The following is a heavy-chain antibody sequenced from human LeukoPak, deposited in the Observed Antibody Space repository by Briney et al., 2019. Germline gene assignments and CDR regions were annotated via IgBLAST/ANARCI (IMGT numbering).Heavy chain of an antibody. Sequence: GGSLRLSCAASGFSFSSYWMHWVRQAPGKGLVWVSRISDGSITTYADSVKGRFTISRDNAKNTLYLQMNSLRAEDTAVYYCVRNLDFWGDSEDYWGQGALVTVSS. CDR2: ISDGSIT. V-gene: IGHV3-74*01. CDR3: VRNLDFWGDSEDY. J-gene: IGHJ4*02. CDR1: GFSFSSYW. D-gene: IGHD3-3*01.